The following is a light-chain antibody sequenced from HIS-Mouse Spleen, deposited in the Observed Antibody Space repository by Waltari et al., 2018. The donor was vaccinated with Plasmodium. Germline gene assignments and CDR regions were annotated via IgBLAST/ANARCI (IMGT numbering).Light chain of an antibody. J-gene: IGKJ5*01. Sequence: DIHMTQSPSSLSASVGDRVTITCRASQSISSYLNCYQQKPGKAPKLLIYAASSLQSGVPSRFSGSGSGTDFTLTISSLQPEDFATYYCQQSYSTPITFGQGTRLEIK. CDR3: QQSYSTPIT. CDR1: QSISSY. V-gene: IGKV1-39*01. CDR2: AAS.